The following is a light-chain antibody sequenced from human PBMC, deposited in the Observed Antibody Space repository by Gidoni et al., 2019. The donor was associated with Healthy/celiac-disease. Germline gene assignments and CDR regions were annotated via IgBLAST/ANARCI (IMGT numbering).Light chain of an antibody. CDR3: QQLNSYPLT. Sequence: DIQLTQSPSFLSASVGDRVTITCWASQGISSYLAWYQQKPGKAPKLLIYAASTLQSGVPSRFSGSGSGTEFTLTIISLQPEDFATYYCQQLNSYPLTFGGGTKVEIK. CDR2: AAS. V-gene: IGKV1-9*01. CDR1: QGISSY. J-gene: IGKJ4*01.